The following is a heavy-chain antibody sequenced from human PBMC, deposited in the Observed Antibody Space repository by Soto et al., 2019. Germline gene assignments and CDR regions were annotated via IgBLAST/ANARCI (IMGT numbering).Heavy chain of an antibody. V-gene: IGHV4-30-4*08. J-gene: IGHJ4*02. Sequence: SETLSLTCTVSGGSISSGGYYWSWIRQHPGKGLEWIGYIYYSGSTYYNPSLKSRVTISVDTSKNQFSLKLSSVTAADTAVYYCARSSMIVVVFDYWGQGTLVTVSS. D-gene: IGHD3-22*01. CDR2: IYYSGST. CDR1: GGSISSGGYY. CDR3: ARSSMIVVVFDY.